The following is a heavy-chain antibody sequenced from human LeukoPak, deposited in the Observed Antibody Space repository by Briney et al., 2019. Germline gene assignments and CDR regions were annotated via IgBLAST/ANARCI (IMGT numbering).Heavy chain of an antibody. CDR2: INHSGST. D-gene: IGHD6-13*01. CDR3: ARGRGSSSWYTSVFDY. CDR1: GGSVINTNW. V-gene: IGHV4-4*02. Sequence: PSGTLSLTCGVSGGSVINTNWWTWVRQPPGKGLEWIGEINHSGSTNYNPSLKSRVTISVDTSKNQFSLKLSSVTAADTAVYYCARGRGSSSWYTSVFDYWGQGTLVTVSS. J-gene: IGHJ4*02.